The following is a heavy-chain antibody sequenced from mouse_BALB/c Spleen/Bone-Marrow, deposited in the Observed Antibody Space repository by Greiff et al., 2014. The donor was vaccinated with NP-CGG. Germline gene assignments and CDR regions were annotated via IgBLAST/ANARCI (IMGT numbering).Heavy chain of an antibody. D-gene: IGHD1-1*01. J-gene: IGHJ1*01. CDR1: GYTFTSYW. CDR3: ARRKEIYYYGGSYPYWYFDV. Sequence: DLVEPGASVKLSCKASGYTFTSYWINWIKQRPGQGLEWIGRIAPGSGSTYYNEMFKGKATLTVDTSSSTAYIQLSSLSSEDSAVYFCARRKEIYYYGGSYPYWYFDVWGAGTTVTVSS. V-gene: IGHV1S41*01. CDR2: IAPGSGST.